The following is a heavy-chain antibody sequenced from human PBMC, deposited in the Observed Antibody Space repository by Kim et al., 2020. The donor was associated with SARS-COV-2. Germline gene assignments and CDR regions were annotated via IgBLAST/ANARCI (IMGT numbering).Heavy chain of an antibody. D-gene: IGHD4-4*01. CDR3: ARDHSNGDYYYYYYGMDV. CDR1: GYTFTSYY. Sequence: ASVKVSCKASGYTFTSYYMHWVRQAPGQGLEWMGIINPSGGSTSYAQKFQDRVTMTRDTSTSTVYMELSSLRSEDTAVYYCARDHSNGDYYYYYYGMDVWGQGTTVTVSS. CDR2: INPSGGST. V-gene: IGHV1-46*01. J-gene: IGHJ6*02.